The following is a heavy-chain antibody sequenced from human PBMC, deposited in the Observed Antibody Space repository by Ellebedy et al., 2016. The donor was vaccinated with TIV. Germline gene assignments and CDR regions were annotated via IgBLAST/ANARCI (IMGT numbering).Heavy chain of an antibody. CDR1: GFTFSTYT. CDR3: AREVFHAGSFDN. J-gene: IGHJ4*02. Sequence: GESLKISCAASGFTFSTYTMNWVRQAPGKGLEWISYISGSSLTIYYADSVKGRFTISRDNARNSVSLQMNSLRDGDTAVYYCAREVFHAGSFDNWGPGTLVTVSP. V-gene: IGHV3-48*02. D-gene: IGHD3-3*01. CDR2: ISGSSLTI.